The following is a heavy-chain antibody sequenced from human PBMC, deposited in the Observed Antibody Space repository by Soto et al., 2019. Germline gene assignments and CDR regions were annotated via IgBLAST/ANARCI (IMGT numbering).Heavy chain of an antibody. CDR3: ARLGGYYQAFDQ. CDR2: ISYSGST. CDR1: GGSISSGGYY. Sequence: PSETLSLTCTVSGGSISSGGYYWSWIRQHPGTGLEWIGHISYSGSTYYNTSLKSRVTISVDTSKNQFSLNLTSVTAADTAVYYCARLGGYYQAFDQWGQGSLVTVSS. J-gene: IGHJ4*02. V-gene: IGHV4-30-4*01. D-gene: IGHD3-22*01.